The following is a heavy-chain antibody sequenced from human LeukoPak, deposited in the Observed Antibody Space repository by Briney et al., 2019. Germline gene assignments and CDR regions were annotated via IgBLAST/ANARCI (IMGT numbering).Heavy chain of an antibody. CDR1: GGSFSGYY. D-gene: IGHD3-3*01. J-gene: IGHJ3*02. CDR2: INHSGST. V-gene: IGHV4-34*01. Sequence: SETLSLTCAVYGGSFSGYYWSWIRQPPGKGLEWIGEINHSGSTNYNPSLKSRVTISVDTSKNQFSLKLSSVTAADTAVYYCARHKPVNYDFWSGYQGKNAFDIWGQGTMVTVSS. CDR3: ARHKPVNYDFWSGYQGKNAFDI.